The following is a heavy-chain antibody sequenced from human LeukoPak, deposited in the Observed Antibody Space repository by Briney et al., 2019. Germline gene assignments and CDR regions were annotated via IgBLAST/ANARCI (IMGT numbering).Heavy chain of an antibody. Sequence: ASVKVSCKASGYTFTIYYMHWVRQAPGQGLEWMGIINPSGGSTSYAQKFQGRVTMTRDTSTSTVYMELSSLRSEDTAVYYCARLSSSWDPVVGWGQGTLVTVSS. CDR3: ARLSSSWDPVVG. D-gene: IGHD6-13*01. CDR1: GYTFTIYY. CDR2: INPSGGST. V-gene: IGHV1-46*01. J-gene: IGHJ4*02.